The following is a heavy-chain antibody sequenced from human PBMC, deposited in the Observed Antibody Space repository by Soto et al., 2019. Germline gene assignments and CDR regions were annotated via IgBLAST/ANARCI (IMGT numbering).Heavy chain of an antibody. J-gene: IGHJ4*02. D-gene: IGHD4-4*01. CDR1: GYTFTGYY. CDR3: ARHLHSDSVHITPVSPDY. V-gene: IGHV5-51*01. Sequence: KVSCKASGYTFTGYYMHWVRQMPGKGLEWMGIIYPDDSNTRYSPSFQGQVTISADKSISTAFLQWSSLKAADSAMYYCARHLHSDSVHITPVSPDYWGQGTLVTVSS. CDR2: IYPDDSNT.